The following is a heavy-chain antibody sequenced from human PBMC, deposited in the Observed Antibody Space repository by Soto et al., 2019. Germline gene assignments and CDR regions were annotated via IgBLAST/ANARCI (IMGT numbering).Heavy chain of an antibody. CDR2: IIPFFGTT. Sequence: QVHLFRSGAAGGKSGLWGRASSTASGEGTLRTEALSWLRQAPGQGLEGLGRIIPFFGTTDNPQSFKGRLTMTADASTGTVYMDLRSLKSDDTAVYYCAREVVTETTWGSFDSWGQGTLVTVSS. CDR3: AREVVTETTWGSFDS. D-gene: IGHD2-21*02. J-gene: IGHJ4*02. V-gene: IGHV1-69*01. CDR1: GEGTLRTEA.